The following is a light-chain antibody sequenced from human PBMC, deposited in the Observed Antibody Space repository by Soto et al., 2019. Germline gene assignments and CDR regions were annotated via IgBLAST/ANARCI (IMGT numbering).Light chain of an antibody. CDR2: GAF. Sequence: EIVMTQSPGTLSLSPGERATISCRASQVIGSRYLAWYHQKSGQAPRLLIYGAFNRATGIPDRFSGGGSGTDFTLTITRLEPEDFAVYYCQYYGNSPLTFGQGTKVDIK. J-gene: IGKJ1*01. CDR1: QVIGSRY. CDR3: QYYGNSPLT. V-gene: IGKV3-20*01.